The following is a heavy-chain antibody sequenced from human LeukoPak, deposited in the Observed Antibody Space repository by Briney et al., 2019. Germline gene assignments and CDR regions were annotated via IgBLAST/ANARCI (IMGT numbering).Heavy chain of an antibody. V-gene: IGHV4-59*01. J-gene: IGHJ3*02. Sequence: PSETLSLTCTVSGGSISSYYWSWIRQPPGKGLEWIGYIYYSGSTNYNPSLKNRVTISVDTSKNQFSLKLSSVTAADTAVYYCARWDDYGGNSKRAFDIWGQGTMVTVSS. CDR2: IYYSGST. D-gene: IGHD4-23*01. CDR1: GGSISSYY. CDR3: ARWDDYGGNSKRAFDI.